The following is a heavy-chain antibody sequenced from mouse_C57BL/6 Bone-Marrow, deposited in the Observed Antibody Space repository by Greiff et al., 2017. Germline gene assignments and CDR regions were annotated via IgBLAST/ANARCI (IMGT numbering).Heavy chain of an antibody. D-gene: IGHD2-2*01. CDR3: ARGNYGYDGYFDV. Sequence: VQLQQPGAELVKPGASVKLSCKASGYTFTSYWMHWVKQRPGQGLEWLGMIHPNSGSTNYNEKFKSKATLTGDKSSSTAYIQLSSLTSEDSAVYYCARGNYGYDGYFDVWGTGTTVTVSS. V-gene: IGHV1-64*01. CDR2: IHPNSGST. CDR1: GYTFTSYW. J-gene: IGHJ1*03.